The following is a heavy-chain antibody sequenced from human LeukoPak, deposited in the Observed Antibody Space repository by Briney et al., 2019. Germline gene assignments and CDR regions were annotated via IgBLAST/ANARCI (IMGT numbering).Heavy chain of an antibody. CDR2: IIPIFGTA. J-gene: IGHJ5*02. Sequence: SVKVSCKASGYTFTSYDISWVRQAPGQGLEWMGGIIPIFGTANYAQKFQGRVTITTDESTSTAYMELSSLRSEDTAVYYCARAPLPSLGYCSGGSCRFDPWGQGTLVTVSS. CDR1: GYTFTSYD. CDR3: ARAPLPSLGYCSGGSCRFDP. D-gene: IGHD2-15*01. V-gene: IGHV1-69*05.